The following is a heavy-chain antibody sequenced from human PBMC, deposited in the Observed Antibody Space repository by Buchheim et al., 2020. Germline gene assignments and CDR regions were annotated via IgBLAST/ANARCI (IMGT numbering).Heavy chain of an antibody. V-gene: IGHV3-21*01. CDR1: GFTFSSYS. CDR3: ARVGDSSSYSLWYFDY. J-gene: IGHJ4*02. Sequence: EVQLVESGGGLVKPGGSLRLSCAASGFTFSSYSMNWVRQAPGKGLEWVSSISSSSSYIYYADSVKGRFTISRDNSKNTLYLQMNSLRAEDTAVYYCARVGDSSSYSLWYFDYWGQGTL. CDR2: ISSSSSYI. D-gene: IGHD6-6*01.